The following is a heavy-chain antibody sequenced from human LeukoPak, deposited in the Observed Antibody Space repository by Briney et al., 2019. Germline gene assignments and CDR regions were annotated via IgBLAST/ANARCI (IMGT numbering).Heavy chain of an antibody. V-gene: IGHV4-31*03. J-gene: IGHJ5*02. CDR3: ARVFVGYGDYGNWFDP. CDR2: IYYSGST. Sequence: SETLSLTCTVSGGSISSGGYSWSWIRQHPGKGLEWIGYIYYSGSTYYNPSLKSRVTISVDTSKNQFSLKLSSVTAADTAVYYCARVFVGYGDYGNWFDPWGQGTLVTVSS. D-gene: IGHD4-17*01. CDR1: GGSISSGGYS.